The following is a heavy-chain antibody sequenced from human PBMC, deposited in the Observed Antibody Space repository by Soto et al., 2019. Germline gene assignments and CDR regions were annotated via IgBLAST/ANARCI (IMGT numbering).Heavy chain of an antibody. CDR1: GGTFSSYA. Sequence: SVKVSCKASGGTFSSYAISWVRQAPGQGLEWMGGIIPIFGTANYAQKFQGRVTITADESTSTAYMELSSLRSEDTAVYYCARPTHGDDDRGYYYYGMDVWGQGTTVTVSS. D-gene: IGHD4-17*01. CDR2: IIPIFGTA. V-gene: IGHV1-69*13. J-gene: IGHJ6*02. CDR3: ARPTHGDDDRGYYYYGMDV.